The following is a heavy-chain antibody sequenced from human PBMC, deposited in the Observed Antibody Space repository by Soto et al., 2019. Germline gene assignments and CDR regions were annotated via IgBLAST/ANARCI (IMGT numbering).Heavy chain of an antibody. CDR3: ARDSRGFLYYYYGMDV. D-gene: IGHD3-10*01. CDR1: GFTFRNFG. Sequence: QVHLVESGGGVVQPGRSLRLSCAASGFTFRNFGMHWVRQAPGKGLEWVAVIWYDGSNEHYADSVKGRFTISRDNSNNTLHLEMNSLRAEDTAVYFCARDSRGFLYYYYGMDVWGQGTTVTVSS. CDR2: IWYDGSNE. J-gene: IGHJ6*02. V-gene: IGHV3-33*01.